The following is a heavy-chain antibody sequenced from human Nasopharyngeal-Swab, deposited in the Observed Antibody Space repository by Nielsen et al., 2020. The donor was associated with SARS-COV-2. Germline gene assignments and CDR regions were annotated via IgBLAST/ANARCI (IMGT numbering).Heavy chain of an antibody. CDR1: GGSVSSGSYY. D-gene: IGHD1-26*01. Sequence: SETLSLTCIVSGGSVSSGSYYWSWIRQLPGKGPEWIGYISYRGSTYYNPSLKSRVTISVDTSKNQVSLNLSSVTAADTAVYYCARDYRGAGYYYYGMDVWGQGTMVTVSS. CDR3: ARDYRGAGYYYYGMDV. J-gene: IGHJ6*02. V-gene: IGHV4-31*03. CDR2: ISYRGST.